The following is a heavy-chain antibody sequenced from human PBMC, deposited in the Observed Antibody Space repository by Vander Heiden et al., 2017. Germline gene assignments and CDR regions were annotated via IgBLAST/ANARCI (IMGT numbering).Heavy chain of an antibody. CDR2: IGSKTDGGTT. V-gene: IGHV3-15*04. D-gene: IGHD1-26*01. CDR3: TLDSGTWS. CDR1: GLSVSDAG. J-gene: IGHJ5*02. Sequence: EVHLVESGGGLVKPGGSLRLPCAASGLSVSDAGMSWVRQAAGKGLEWVGRIGSKTDGGTTDYAAPVKGRFTISRDDSRNTLSLQMNSLKTEDTAVYYCTLDSGTWSWGQGTLVTVSS.